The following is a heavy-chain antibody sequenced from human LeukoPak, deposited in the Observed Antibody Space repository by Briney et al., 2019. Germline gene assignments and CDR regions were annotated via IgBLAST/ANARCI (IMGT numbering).Heavy chain of an antibody. J-gene: IGHJ4*02. Sequence: GGSLRLSCAASGFTFSSYEMNWVRQAPGKGLEWVSYISSSGSTIYYADSVKGRFTLSRDNAKNSLYLQMNSLRAEDTAVYYCGRVRSEWVADATDYWGQGTLVTVSS. D-gene: IGHD6-25*01. CDR3: GRVRSEWVADATDY. CDR2: ISSSGSTI. V-gene: IGHV3-48*03. CDR1: GFTFSSYE.